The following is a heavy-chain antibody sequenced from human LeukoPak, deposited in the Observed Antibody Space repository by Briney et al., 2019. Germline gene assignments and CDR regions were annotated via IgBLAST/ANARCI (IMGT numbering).Heavy chain of an antibody. CDR2: IYYSGNT. V-gene: IGHV4-39*01. J-gene: IGHJ4*02. Sequence: SETLSLTCTVSSGSISSHTYYWGWIRQAPGKGLEWIGSIYYSGNTYYNPSLKSRVTISVDTSKNQFSLGLRSVIAAVYYCARHDAAAVVEYWGQGTLVTVSS. CDR1: SGSISSHTYY. CDR3: ARHDAAAVVEY. D-gene: IGHD6-19*01.